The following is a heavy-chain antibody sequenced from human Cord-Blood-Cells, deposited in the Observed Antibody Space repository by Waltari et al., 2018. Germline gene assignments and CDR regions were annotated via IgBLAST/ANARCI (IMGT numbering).Heavy chain of an antibody. V-gene: IGHV4-34*01. CDR1: GGSFSGYY. J-gene: IGHJ4*02. CDR3: ARLFVSEPAAPSFDY. D-gene: IGHD2-2*01. Sequence: QVQLQQWGAGLLKPSETLSLTCAVYGGSFSGYYWSWIRKPPGKGLEWIGEINHSGSTNYNPSLKSRVTISVDTSKNQFSLKLSSVTAADTAVYYCARLFVSEPAAPSFDYWGQGTLVTVSS. CDR2: INHSGST.